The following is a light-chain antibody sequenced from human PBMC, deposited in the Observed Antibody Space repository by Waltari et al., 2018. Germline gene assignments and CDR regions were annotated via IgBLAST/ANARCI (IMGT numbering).Light chain of an antibody. V-gene: IGKV3-11*01. CDR2: DTF. CDR1: QSVRRY. Sequence: DIVLTQSPATLSLSPGERATLSCSASQSVRRYLAWYQQKPGQAPRRLIFDTFNRAIGSPARFSGSGSGTDFTLTISSVEPEDSAVYYCQQRSNWPPWTFGQGTKVEIK. CDR3: QQRSNWPPWT. J-gene: IGKJ1*01.